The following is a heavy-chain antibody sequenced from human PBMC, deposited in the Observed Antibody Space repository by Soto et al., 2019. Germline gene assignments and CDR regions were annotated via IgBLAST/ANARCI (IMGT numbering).Heavy chain of an antibody. J-gene: IGHJ6*02. Sequence: GGSLRLSCIASGFTFGDYAMSWFRQAPGKGLEWVGFIRSKVYGGTTEYAASVKGRFTISRDDSISIAYLQMNSLKTEDTAVYFCTSTIFGVVIPGGYYYGMDVWGQGTTVTVSS. CDR3: TSTIFGVVIPGGYYYGMDV. D-gene: IGHD3-3*01. V-gene: IGHV3-49*03. CDR1: GFTFGDYA. CDR2: IRSKVYGGTT.